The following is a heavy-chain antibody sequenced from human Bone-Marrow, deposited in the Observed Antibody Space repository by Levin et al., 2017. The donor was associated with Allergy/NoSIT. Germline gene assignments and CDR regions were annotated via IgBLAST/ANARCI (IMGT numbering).Heavy chain of an antibody. CDR3: VKYHGMESSRWYSGY. CDR1: GFTFSSYA. D-gene: IGHD6-19*01. CDR2: IGTSGRTT. Sequence: GESLKISCAASGFTFSSYAMTWVRQAPGKGLEYVSAIGTSGRTTYYADSVRGRFSISRDNSKNTLYLQMNSLRAEDTAVYYCVKYHGMESSRWYSGYWGQGTLVTVSS. V-gene: IGHV3-23*01. J-gene: IGHJ4*02.